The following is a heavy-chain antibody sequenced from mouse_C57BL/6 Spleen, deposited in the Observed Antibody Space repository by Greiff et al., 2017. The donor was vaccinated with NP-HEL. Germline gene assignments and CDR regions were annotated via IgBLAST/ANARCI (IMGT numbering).Heavy chain of an antibody. D-gene: IGHD3-1*01. CDR1: GFTFSDYY. CDR2: INYDGSST. Sequence: EVKVVESEGGLVQPGSSMKLSCTASGFTFSDYYMAWVRQVPEKGLEWVANINYDGSSTYYLDSLKSRFIISRDNAKNILYLQMSSLKSEDTATYYCARGLPYAMDYWGQGTSVTVSS. J-gene: IGHJ4*01. V-gene: IGHV5-16*01. CDR3: ARGLPYAMDY.